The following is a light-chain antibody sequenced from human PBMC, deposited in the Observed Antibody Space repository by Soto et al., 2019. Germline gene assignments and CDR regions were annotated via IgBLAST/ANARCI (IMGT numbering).Light chain of an antibody. V-gene: IGLV2-8*01. CDR3: SSYAGSNIWV. CDR1: SSDVGGYNY. CDR2: EVS. Sequence: QCVLTQPPSASGSPGQSVTISCTGTSSDVGGYNYVSWYQQHPGKAPKLMIYEVSKRPSGVPDRFSGSKSGNTASLTVSGLQAEDEADYYCSSYAGSNIWVFGGGTKVTVL. J-gene: IGLJ3*02.